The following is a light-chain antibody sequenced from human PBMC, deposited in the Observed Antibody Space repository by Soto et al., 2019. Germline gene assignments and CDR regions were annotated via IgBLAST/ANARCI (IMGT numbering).Light chain of an antibody. V-gene: IGLV1-51*01. CDR2: DNN. CDR1: RSNIETNA. CDR3: GTWDSSLSAVV. J-gene: IGLJ2*01. Sequence: QSVLTQPPSASGTPGQRLTISCSGSRSNIETNALNWYQQLPGTAPKLLIYDNNKRPSGIPDRFSGSKSGTSATLGITGLQTGDEADYYCGTWDSSLSAVVFGGGTKLTVL.